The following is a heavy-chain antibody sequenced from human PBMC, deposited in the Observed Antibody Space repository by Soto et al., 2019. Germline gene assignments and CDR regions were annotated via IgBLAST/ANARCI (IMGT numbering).Heavy chain of an antibody. CDR3: ARGGRIQLWPHPFDY. V-gene: IGHV4-31*03. J-gene: IGHJ4*02. Sequence: SETLSLTCTVSGGYISSGGYYWSWIHQHPGKGLEWIGYIYYSGSTYYNPSLKSRVTISVDTSKNQFSLKLSSVTAADTAVYYCARGGRIQLWPHPFDYWGQGTLVTVSS. D-gene: IGHD5-18*01. CDR1: GGYISSGGYY. CDR2: IYYSGST.